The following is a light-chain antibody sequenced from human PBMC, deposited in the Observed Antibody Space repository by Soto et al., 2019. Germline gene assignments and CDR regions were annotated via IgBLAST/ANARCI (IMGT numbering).Light chain of an antibody. V-gene: IGKV3-11*01. CDR3: QQRSNWPSLT. J-gene: IGKJ4*01. CDR2: DAS. Sequence: EIVLTQSPATLSLSPGERATLSCRASQSVSSYLAWYQQKPGQAPRLLIYDASNRATGIPARFSGSGSGTGFTLTISSLEPEDFAVYYCQQRSNWPSLTSGGGTKVEIK. CDR1: QSVSSY.